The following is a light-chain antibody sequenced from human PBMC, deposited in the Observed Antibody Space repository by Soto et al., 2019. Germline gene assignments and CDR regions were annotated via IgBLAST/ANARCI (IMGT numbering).Light chain of an antibody. J-gene: IGKJ4*01. Sequence: DIQLTQSPSFLSASVGDRVTITCRASQGISSYLAWYQQKPGKAPNLLIYTASTLQSGVPSRFSGSGSGTEFTLTISSLQPEDFATYYSQHLNSYPLTFGGGTKVEIK. CDR3: QHLNSYPLT. CDR1: QGISSY. V-gene: IGKV1-9*01. CDR2: TAS.